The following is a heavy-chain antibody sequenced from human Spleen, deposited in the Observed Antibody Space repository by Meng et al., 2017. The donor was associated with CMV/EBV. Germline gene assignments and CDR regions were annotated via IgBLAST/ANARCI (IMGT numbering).Heavy chain of an antibody. Sequence: GESLKISCAASGFTFDDYAMHWVRQGPGKGLEWVSGISGSGGSTYYADSVKGRFTISRDNSKNTLFLQMNSLRAEDTAVYYCAKGPCSGTSCYKDYYGMDVWGQGTTVTVSS. CDR3: AKGPCSGTSCYKDYYGMDV. V-gene: IGHV3-23*01. CDR1: GFTFDDYA. J-gene: IGHJ6*02. CDR2: ISGSGGST. D-gene: IGHD2-2*02.